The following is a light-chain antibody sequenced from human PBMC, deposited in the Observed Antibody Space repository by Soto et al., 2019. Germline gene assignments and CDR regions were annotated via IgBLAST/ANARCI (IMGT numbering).Light chain of an antibody. CDR2: GVS. CDR1: QSVTSNY. CDR3: QQYTDWPRT. Sequence: EVVMRQSRATLCVSGGESASLSCRASQSVTSNYLAWYQQKPGQAPRLLIYGVSSRATGVPDRFSGSGSGTDFTLAISRLEPEDFAVYYCQQYTDWPRTFGQGTKVDIK. J-gene: IGKJ1*01. V-gene: IGKV3-20*01.